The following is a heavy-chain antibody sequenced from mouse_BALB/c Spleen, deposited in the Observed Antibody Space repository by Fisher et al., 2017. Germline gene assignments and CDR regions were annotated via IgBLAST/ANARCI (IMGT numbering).Heavy chain of an antibody. D-gene: IGHD2-4*01. Sequence: KFKGKAILTVDKSSSTAYMELRSLTSEDSAVYYCTRGYDYDEDYAMDYWGQGTSVTVSS. CDR3: TRGYDYDEDYAMDY. V-gene: IGHV1-26*01. J-gene: IGHJ4*01.